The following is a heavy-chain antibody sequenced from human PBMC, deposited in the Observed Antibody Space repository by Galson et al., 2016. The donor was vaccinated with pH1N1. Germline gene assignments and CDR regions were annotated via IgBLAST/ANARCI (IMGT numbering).Heavy chain of an antibody. CDR1: GFTFDDYA. V-gene: IGHV3-9*01. J-gene: IGHJ4*02. CDR3: AKERGYSYGFVDY. Sequence: SLRLSCAASGFTFDDYAMHWVRQAPGKGLEWVAGISWNSGSIGYADSVKGRFTISRDNAKNSLYLQMNSLRAEDTALYYCAKERGYSYGFVDYWGQGTLVTVSS. CDR2: ISWNSGSI. D-gene: IGHD5-18*01.